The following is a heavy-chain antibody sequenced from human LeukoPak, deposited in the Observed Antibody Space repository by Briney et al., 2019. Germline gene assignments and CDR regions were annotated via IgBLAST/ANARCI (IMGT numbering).Heavy chain of an antibody. CDR3: AKGRGGRDGYNSLDY. CDR1: GFTFSSYG. J-gene: IGHJ4*02. D-gene: IGHD5-24*01. CDR2: IWYGGGNK. Sequence: PGGSLRLSCAASGFTFSSYGMHWVRQAPGKGLEWVAVIWYGGGNKYYADSVKGRFTISRDNSKNTLYLQMNSLRAEDTAVYYCAKGRGGRDGYNSLDYWGQGTLVTVSS. V-gene: IGHV3-30*02.